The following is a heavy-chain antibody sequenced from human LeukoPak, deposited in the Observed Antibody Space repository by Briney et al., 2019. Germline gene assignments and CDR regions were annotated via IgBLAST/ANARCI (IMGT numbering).Heavy chain of an antibody. CDR3: AKDRGRYYDSNGYYWGYYFDS. CDR1: GFTFSGSA. CDR2: IRTKTNNYAT. J-gene: IGHJ4*02. D-gene: IGHD3-22*01. V-gene: IGHV3-73*01. Sequence: GGSLRLSCAASGFTFSGSAMHWVRQAAGKGLEWIGRIRTKTNNYATAYAASLKGRFTISRDDSKNTAYLQMSSLRAEDTAVYYCAKDRGRYYDSNGYYWGYYFDSWGQEILVTVST.